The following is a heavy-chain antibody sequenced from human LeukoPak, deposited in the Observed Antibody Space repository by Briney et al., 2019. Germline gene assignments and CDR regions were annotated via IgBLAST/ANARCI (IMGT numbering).Heavy chain of an antibody. D-gene: IGHD6-13*01. Sequence: GGSLRLSCAASGFTFSSYSMNWVRQAPGKGLEWVSSISSSSSYIYYADSVKGRFTISRDNAKNSLYLQMNSLRAEDTAVYYCARVDSIAAAGTDYWGQGTLVTVSS. CDR1: GFTFSSYS. CDR2: ISSSSSYI. V-gene: IGHV3-21*01. J-gene: IGHJ4*02. CDR3: ARVDSIAAAGTDY.